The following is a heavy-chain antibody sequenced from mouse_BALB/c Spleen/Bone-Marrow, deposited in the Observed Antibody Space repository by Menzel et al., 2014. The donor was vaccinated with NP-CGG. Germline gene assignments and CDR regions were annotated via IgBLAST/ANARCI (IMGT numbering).Heavy chain of an antibody. V-gene: IGHV1-69*02. CDR2: IDPSDSET. J-gene: IGHJ4*01. Sequence: VQLQQSGAELVKPGAPVRLSCKASGYTFTSYWMNWVKQRPGRGLEWIGRIDPSDSETHYNQKFKDKATLTVDKSSSTAYIHLSSLASEDYAVYFCARALGDGYYYAMDYWGQGTSVTVSS. D-gene: IGHD2-3*01. CDR1: GYTFTSYW. CDR3: ARALGDGYYYAMDY.